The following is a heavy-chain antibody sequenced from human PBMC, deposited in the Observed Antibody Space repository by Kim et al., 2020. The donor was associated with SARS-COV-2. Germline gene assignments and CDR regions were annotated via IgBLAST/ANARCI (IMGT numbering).Heavy chain of an antibody. CDR2: IYPSDSET. CDR1: GYSFTDYW. CDR3: ARGRAVTKDFDY. D-gene: IGHD4-17*01. J-gene: IGHJ4*02. V-gene: IGHV5-51*01. Sequence: GESLKISCKGSGYSFTDYWIGWVRQMPGKGLEWMGIIYPSDSETRYRPSFQAQVTITADKAINTAYLQLSSLKASDTAMYYCARGRAVTKDFDYWGQGTLVTVSS.